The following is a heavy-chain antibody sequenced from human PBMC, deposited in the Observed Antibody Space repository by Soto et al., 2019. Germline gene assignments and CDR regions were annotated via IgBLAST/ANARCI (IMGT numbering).Heavy chain of an antibody. Sequence: QVQLQQWGAGLLKPSETLSLTCAVYGGSFSGYYWSWIRQPPGKGLEWIGEINHSGSTNYNPSLKSRVTISVDXXKXQXFLKLSSVTAADTAVYYCARGRPVLLWFGESASFDYWGQGTLVTVSS. CDR2: INHSGST. J-gene: IGHJ4*02. D-gene: IGHD3-10*01. CDR1: GGSFSGYY. V-gene: IGHV4-34*01. CDR3: ARGRPVLLWFGESASFDY.